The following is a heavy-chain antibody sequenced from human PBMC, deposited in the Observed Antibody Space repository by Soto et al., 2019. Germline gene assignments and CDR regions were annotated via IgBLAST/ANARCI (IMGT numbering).Heavy chain of an antibody. V-gene: IGHV3-64D*08. D-gene: IGHD3-3*01. J-gene: IGHJ4*02. CDR1: GFTFSSYA. CDR2: ISSNGGST. CDR3: VKWNGGTYDFWSAPDY. Sequence: EVQLVESGGGLVQPGGSLRLSCSASGFTFSSYAMHWVRQAPGKGLEYVSAISSNGGSTYYADSVKGRFTISRDNSKNTLYLQMSGLRAEDTAVYYCVKWNGGTYDFWSAPDYWGQGNLVTVSS.